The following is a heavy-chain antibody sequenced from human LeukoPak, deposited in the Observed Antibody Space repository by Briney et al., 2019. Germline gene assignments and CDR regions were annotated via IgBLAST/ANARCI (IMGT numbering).Heavy chain of an antibody. CDR1: GYSFTSYW. J-gene: IGHJ4*02. Sequence: GSLKISCKGSGYSFTSYWIGWVRQMPGKGLEWMGIIYPGDSDTRYSPSFQGQVTISADKSISTAYLQWSSLKASDTAMYYCARSTSIRLRGTYYFDYWGQGTLVTVSS. CDR3: ARSTSIRLRGTYYFDY. V-gene: IGHV5-51*01. CDR2: IYPGDSDT. D-gene: IGHD4-17*01.